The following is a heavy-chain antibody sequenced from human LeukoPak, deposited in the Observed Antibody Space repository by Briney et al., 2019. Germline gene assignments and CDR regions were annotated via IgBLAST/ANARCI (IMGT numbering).Heavy chain of an antibody. V-gene: IGHV4-39*07. CDR3: ARLSLYDVLTGYYSPFFDY. Sequence: PSETLSLTCTVSGGSLSSSSYYWGWIRQPPGKGLEWIGSIYYSGSTYYNPSLKSRVTISVDTSKNQFSLKLNSVTAADTAVYYCARLSLYDVLTGYYSPFFDYWGQGTLVTVSS. D-gene: IGHD3-9*01. CDR2: IYYSGST. CDR1: GGSLSSSSYY. J-gene: IGHJ4*02.